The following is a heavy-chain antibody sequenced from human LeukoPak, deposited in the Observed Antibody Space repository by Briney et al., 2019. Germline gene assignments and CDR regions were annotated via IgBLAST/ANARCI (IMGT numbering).Heavy chain of an antibody. CDR3: ISNPGCSYGLLDAFDI. J-gene: IGHJ3*02. D-gene: IGHD5-18*01. CDR1: GFTFGDYS. V-gene: IGHV3-49*03. CDR2: IRSKAYGGTT. Sequence: GGSLRLSCTASGFTFGDYSMSWFRRAPGKGREWVGFIRSKAYGGTTEYAASVKGSFTISRDDSRGIAYLQMKSLETEDTAVYYCISNPGCSYGLLDAFDIWGQGTMVTVSS.